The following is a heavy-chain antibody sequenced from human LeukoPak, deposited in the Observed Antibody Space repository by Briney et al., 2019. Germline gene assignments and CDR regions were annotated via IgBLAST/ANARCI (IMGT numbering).Heavy chain of an antibody. J-gene: IGHJ4*02. CDR3: ARGGALRFLRDYFDY. V-gene: IGHV4-4*09. CDR1: GGSISSYY. Sequence: SDTLPLTCTVSGGSISSYYWSWIRQPPGKGLEWIGYIYTSGSTNYNPSLKSRVTISVDTSKNQFSLKLSSVTAADTAVYYCARGGALRFLRDYFDYWGQGTLVTVSS. D-gene: IGHD3-3*01. CDR2: IYTSGST.